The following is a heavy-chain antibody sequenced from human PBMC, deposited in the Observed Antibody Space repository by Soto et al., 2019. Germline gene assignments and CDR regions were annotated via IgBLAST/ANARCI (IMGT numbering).Heavy chain of an antibody. D-gene: IGHD5-12*01. J-gene: IGHJ3*02. V-gene: IGHV4-4*02. CDR3: ERVDIVATIYI. CDR2: IYHSGST. Sequence: SDTLSLTFAVSGGSISSSNWWSWVRQPPGKGLEWIGEIYHSGSTNYNPSLKSRVTISVDKSKNQFSPKLSSVTAADTAVYYCERVDIVATIYIWGQGTTVTVSS. CDR1: GGSISSSNW.